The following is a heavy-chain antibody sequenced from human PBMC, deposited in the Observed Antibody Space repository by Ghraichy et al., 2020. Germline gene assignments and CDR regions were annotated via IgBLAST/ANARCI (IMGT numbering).Heavy chain of an antibody. CDR1: GFTFSTYS. CDR3: ARGGSYDFWSGYYPYDFMDV. V-gene: IGHV3-48*02. J-gene: IGHJ6*03. D-gene: IGHD3-3*01. Sequence: GALRLSCAASGFTFSTYSMNWVRQAPGKGLEWVSYISSSSSTIYYADSVKGRFTISRDNAQNSLYLQVNSLRDEDTALYYCARGGSYDFWSGYYPYDFMDVWGKGTTVTVSS. CDR2: ISSSSSTI.